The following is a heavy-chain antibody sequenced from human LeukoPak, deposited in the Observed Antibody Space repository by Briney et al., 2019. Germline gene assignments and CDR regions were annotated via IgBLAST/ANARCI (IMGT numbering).Heavy chain of an antibody. CDR3: ARAPRIVGYTSRELGHWYFDL. CDR2: IKHSGSI. V-gene: IGHV4-34*01. J-gene: IGHJ2*01. Sequence: SETLSLTCAVYGGSFSGYYWTWIRQPPGKGLEWIGEIKHSGSINYNPSLKSRVTISVDTSKNQFSLKLSSVTAADTAVYYCARAPRIVGYTSRELGHWYFDLWGRGTLVTVSS. D-gene: IGHD6-13*01. CDR1: GGSFSGYY.